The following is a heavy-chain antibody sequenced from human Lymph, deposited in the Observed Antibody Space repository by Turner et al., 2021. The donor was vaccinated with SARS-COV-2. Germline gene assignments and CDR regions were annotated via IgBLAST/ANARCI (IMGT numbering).Heavy chain of an antibody. CDR2: ISGSGGST. D-gene: IGHD3-16*01. CDR3: ANLYPTVSWEFPYGMDV. J-gene: IGHJ6*02. Sequence: EVQLLESGGGLVQPGGSLRLPCAPSEFTFNHYAMSWVRQAPGKGLEWVSTISGSGGSTYYADSVKGRFIISRDNSKNTLYLQMNSLRAEDTAVYYCANLYPTVSWEFPYGMDVWGQGTTVTVSS. CDR1: EFTFNHYA. V-gene: IGHV3-23*01.